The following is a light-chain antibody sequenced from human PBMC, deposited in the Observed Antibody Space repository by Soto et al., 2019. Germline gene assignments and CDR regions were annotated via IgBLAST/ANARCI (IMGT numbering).Light chain of an antibody. CDR2: DAS. V-gene: IGKV3-11*01. J-gene: IGKJ1*01. CDR1: QSVSSY. CDR3: QQRSNW. Sequence: EIVLTQSPATLSLSPGERATLSCRASQSVSSYLAWYQQKPGQAPRLLIYDASNRATGIPARFSGSGSGTDFTLIISRLEPEDFAVYCCQQRSNWFGQGTKVDIK.